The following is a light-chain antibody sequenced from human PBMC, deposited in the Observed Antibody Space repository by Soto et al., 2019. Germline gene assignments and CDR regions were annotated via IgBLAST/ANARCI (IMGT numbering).Light chain of an antibody. Sequence: QSVLTQPASVSGSPGQSITISGTGTSSDVGGYNYVSWYQHHPGKDPKLMIYEFSNRPSGVSNRFSGSKSGNTASLTISGLQAEDEADYYCSSFTSSSTLEVFGGGTKVTVL. J-gene: IGLJ3*02. V-gene: IGLV2-14*01. CDR3: SSFTSSSTLEV. CDR2: EFS. CDR1: SSDVGGYNY.